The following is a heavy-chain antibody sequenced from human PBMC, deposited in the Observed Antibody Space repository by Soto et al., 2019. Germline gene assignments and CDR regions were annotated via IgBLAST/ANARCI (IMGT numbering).Heavy chain of an antibody. CDR2: IYYTGTT. V-gene: IGHV4-39*01. D-gene: IGHD3-22*01. CDR1: GDSISSSSYY. CDR3: TRSRASSGYRFDS. Sequence: SETLSLTCTVSGDSISSSSYYWGWVRQPPEKGLEWIGSIYYTGTTYYNPSLKSRVTISVDTSKNQFSLKLSSVTAAETAVYYCTRSRASSGYRFDSCGQGTLVTVSS. J-gene: IGHJ4*02.